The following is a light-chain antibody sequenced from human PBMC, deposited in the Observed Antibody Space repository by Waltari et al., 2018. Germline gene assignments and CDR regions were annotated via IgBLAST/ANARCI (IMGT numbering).Light chain of an antibody. Sequence: DIQMTKSPSSLSASVGDRVHFTCRASQDSRNDLGWYQQKPGKPTQRLIYTASTLQSWVPSRFNGTGSGTEFTLTISSLQPEDFATYYCLQHHTYPWTFGQGTKVEIK. V-gene: IGKV1-17*01. CDR2: TAS. J-gene: IGKJ1*01. CDR1: QDSRND. CDR3: LQHHTYPWT.